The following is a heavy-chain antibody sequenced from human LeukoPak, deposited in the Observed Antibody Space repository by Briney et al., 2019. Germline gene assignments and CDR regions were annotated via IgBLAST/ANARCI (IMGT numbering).Heavy chain of an antibody. CDR1: GFTFSSYS. D-gene: IGHD1-26*01. CDR3: ARPSLVGATPCFDY. Sequence: GGSLRLSCAASGFTFSSYSMNWVRQAPGKGLEWVSSISSSSSSYIYYADSVKGRFTISRDNAKNSLYLQMNSLRAEDTAVYYCARPSLVGATPCFDYWGQGTLVTVSS. V-gene: IGHV3-21*01. CDR2: ISSSSSSYI. J-gene: IGHJ4*02.